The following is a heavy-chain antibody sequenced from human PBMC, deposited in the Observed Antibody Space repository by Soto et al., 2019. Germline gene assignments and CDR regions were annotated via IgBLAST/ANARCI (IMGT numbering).Heavy chain of an antibody. D-gene: IGHD7-27*01. Sequence: SETLSLTCTVSGGSISSGGYYWSWIRQHPGKGLEWIGYIYYSGSTYYNPSLKSRVTISVDTSKNQFSLKLSSVTAADTAVYYCARIGNSGSLYYYYYMDVWGKGTTVTVSS. V-gene: IGHV4-31*03. J-gene: IGHJ6*03. CDR2: IYYSGST. CDR3: ARIGNSGSLYYYYYMDV. CDR1: GGSISSGGYY.